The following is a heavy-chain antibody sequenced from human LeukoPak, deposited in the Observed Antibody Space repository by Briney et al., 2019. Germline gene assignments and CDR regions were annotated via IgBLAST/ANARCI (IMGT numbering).Heavy chain of an antibody. D-gene: IGHD3-3*01. V-gene: IGHV3-21*01. CDR2: ISSQSTFI. CDR1: GFTFISYN. CDR3: VRDPGSRFLQWPD. Sequence: GGSLRLSCAASGFTFISYNMNWVRQAPGKGLEWVSSISSQSTFIYYADSVKGRFTISRGNAKESVHLEMDSLRAEDTAVYYCVRDPGSRFLQWPDWGQGTLVTVSS. J-gene: IGHJ4*02.